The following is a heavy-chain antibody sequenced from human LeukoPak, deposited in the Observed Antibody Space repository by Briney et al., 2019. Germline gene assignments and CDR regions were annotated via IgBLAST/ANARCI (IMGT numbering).Heavy chain of an antibody. J-gene: IGHJ3*02. Sequence: SVKVSCKASGGTFSSYAISWVRQAPGQGLEWMGGIFPIFGTANYAQKFQGRVTITTDESTSTAYMELSSLRSEDTAVYYCAKSKPPREYCSATSCFAGFGAFDIWGQGTMVTVSS. D-gene: IGHD2-2*01. CDR2: IFPIFGTA. CDR1: GGTFSSYA. V-gene: IGHV1-69*05. CDR3: AKSKPPREYCSATSCFAGFGAFDI.